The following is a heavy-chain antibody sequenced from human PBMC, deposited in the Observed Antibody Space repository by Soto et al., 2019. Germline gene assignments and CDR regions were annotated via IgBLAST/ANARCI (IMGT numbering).Heavy chain of an antibody. Sequence: QVQLVQSGAEVKKPGASVRISCRASGYIFTSTYVHWVRQAPGQGPEWMGIINPAGGTTYYAQKFQGRLTITSDTSTDTVFMDLDDLTSEYTAVYFCALKVVSYFDNWGQGTLLTVSS. V-gene: IGHV1-46*01. J-gene: IGHJ4*02. CDR1: GYIFTSTY. D-gene: IGHD3-16*01. CDR3: ALKVVSYFDN. CDR2: INPAGGTT.